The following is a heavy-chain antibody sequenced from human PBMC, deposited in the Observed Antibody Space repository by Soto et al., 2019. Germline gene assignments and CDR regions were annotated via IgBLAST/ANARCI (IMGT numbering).Heavy chain of an antibody. Sequence: GGSLRLSCAASGFTLSSYWMIWVRQAPGKGLEWVANIKQDGSEKYYVDSVKGRFTISRDNAKNSLYLQMNSLRAEDTAVYYCAVSSAGYYYYYGMDVWGQGTTVTVSS. CDR1: GFTLSSYW. J-gene: IGHJ6*02. CDR2: IKQDGSEK. CDR3: AVSSAGYYYYYGMDV. V-gene: IGHV3-7*01.